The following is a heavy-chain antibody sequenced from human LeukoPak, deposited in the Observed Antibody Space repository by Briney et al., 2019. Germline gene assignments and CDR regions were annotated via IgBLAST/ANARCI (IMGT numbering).Heavy chain of an antibody. J-gene: IGHJ6*03. CDR1: GFTFSSHG. Sequence: GGTLRLSCAASGFTFSSHGMNWVRQAPGKGLEWVSGISPSGGITYYTDSVKGRFTISRDNSKNTLYMQMNSLRAEDTAVYYCAKRRGLELLYYYYMDVWGKGTTVTVSS. V-gene: IGHV3-23*01. CDR3: AKRRGLELLYYYYMDV. CDR2: ISPSGGIT. D-gene: IGHD1-7*01.